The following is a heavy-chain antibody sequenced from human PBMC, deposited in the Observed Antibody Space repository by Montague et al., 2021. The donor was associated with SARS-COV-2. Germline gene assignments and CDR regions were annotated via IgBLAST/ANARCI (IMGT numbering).Heavy chain of an antibody. V-gene: IGHV4-59*01. CDR3: ARGRGFDWLGLDAYYFDY. Sequence: SETLSLTCTVSGASMSNDWTWIRQPPGKGLEWLGCTHYIGSTDYNPSLKSRVTISVDTSRPQFSLRLTSMSAADTAVYYCARGRGFDWLGLDAYYFDYWGQGALVAVSS. CDR1: GASMSND. J-gene: IGHJ4*02. CDR2: THYIGST. D-gene: IGHD3-9*01.